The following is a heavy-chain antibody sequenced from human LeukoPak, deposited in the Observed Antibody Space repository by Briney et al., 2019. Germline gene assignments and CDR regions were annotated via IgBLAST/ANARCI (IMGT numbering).Heavy chain of an antibody. V-gene: IGHV1-2*02. D-gene: IGHD6-13*01. CDR1: GYTFTGYY. J-gene: IGHJ4*02. Sequence: ASVRVSCKASGYTFTGYYMHWVRQAPGQGLEWMGWINPNSGGTNYAQKFQGRVTMTRDTSISTAYMELSRLRSDDTAVYYCARIAAAGTLIDYWGQGTLVTVSS. CDR2: INPNSGGT. CDR3: ARIAAAGTLIDY.